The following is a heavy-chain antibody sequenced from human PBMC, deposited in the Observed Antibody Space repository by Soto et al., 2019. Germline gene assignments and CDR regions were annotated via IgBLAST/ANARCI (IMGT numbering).Heavy chain of an antibody. CDR3: ARDHRDDYVWGSYRWVDY. CDR2: IWYDGSNK. D-gene: IGHD3-16*02. Sequence: QVQLVESGGGVVQPGRSLRLSCAASGFTFSSYGMHWVRQAPGTGLEWVAVIWYDGSNKYYADSVKGRFTISRDNSKHTLYLQLNSLRAEDTAVYYCARDHRDDYVWGSYRWVDYWGQGTLVTVSS. J-gene: IGHJ4*02. V-gene: IGHV3-33*01. CDR1: GFTFSSYG.